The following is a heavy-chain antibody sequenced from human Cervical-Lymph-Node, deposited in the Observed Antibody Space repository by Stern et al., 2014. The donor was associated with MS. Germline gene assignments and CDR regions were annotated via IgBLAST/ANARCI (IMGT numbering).Heavy chain of an antibody. CDR3: ARTYVRAFDY. D-gene: IGHD3-16*01. CDR1: GYTFTNYG. CDR2: ISAHNGDT. V-gene: IGHV1-18*01. J-gene: IGHJ4*02. Sequence: QDQLVQSGSEVKKPGASVKVSCKASGYTFTNYGITWVRQAPGRGLEWMGWISAHNGDTNYAQNLQGRVTMTTDTSMTTAYMELRSLRSDDTAVYYCARTYVRAFDYWGQGSLVTVSS.